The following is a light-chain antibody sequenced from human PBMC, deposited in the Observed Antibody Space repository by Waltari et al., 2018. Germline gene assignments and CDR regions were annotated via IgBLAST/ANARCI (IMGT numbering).Light chain of an antibody. J-gene: IGLJ1*01. Sequence: QLVVTQSPSASASLGSSVKLTCPLSSGHISYALAWHQQQPEKGPRYLMKVNSDGSHNKGDGIPDRFSGSSSGAERYLTISSLQSEDEADYYCQTWGTGIQVFGAGTKVTVL. CDR1: SGHISYA. CDR3: QTWGTGIQV. CDR2: VNSDGSH. V-gene: IGLV4-69*01.